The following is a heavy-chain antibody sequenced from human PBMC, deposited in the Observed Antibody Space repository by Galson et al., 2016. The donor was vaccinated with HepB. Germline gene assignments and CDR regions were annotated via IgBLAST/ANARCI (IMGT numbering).Heavy chain of an antibody. Sequence: SLRLSCAASGFTFSNYAMSWVRQAPGKGLEWVSVISSYPGTTDYADSVKGRFTISRDNSKNTLFLQMNSLRAEDTAIYYCAKDGAIYGSCTSTSCSSYSDYWGQGTLVTVSS. D-gene: IGHD2-2*01. CDR1: GFTFSNYA. V-gene: IGHV3-23*01. J-gene: IGHJ4*02. CDR3: AKDGAIYGSCTSTSCSSYSDY. CDR2: ISSYPGTT.